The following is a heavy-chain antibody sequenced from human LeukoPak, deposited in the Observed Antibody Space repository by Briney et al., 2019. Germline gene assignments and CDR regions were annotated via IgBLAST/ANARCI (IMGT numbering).Heavy chain of an antibody. Sequence: GGSLRLSCAASGFTFSSYSMNWVRQAPGKGLEWVSSISSSSSYIYYADSVKGRFTISRDNAKNSLYLQMNSLRAEDTAVYYCARDLPPRVVVIGVSFDYWGQGTLVTVSS. CDR2: ISSSSSYI. CDR3: ARDLPPRVVVIGVSFDY. J-gene: IGHJ4*02. D-gene: IGHD3-22*01. V-gene: IGHV3-21*01. CDR1: GFTFSSYS.